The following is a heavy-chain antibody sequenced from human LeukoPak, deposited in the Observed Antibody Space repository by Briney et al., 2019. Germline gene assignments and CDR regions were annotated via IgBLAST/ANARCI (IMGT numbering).Heavy chain of an antibody. CDR1: GGSFSGYY. J-gene: IGHJ4*02. D-gene: IGHD6-6*01. CDR3: AGGVAVARPGGIH. Sequence: PSETLSLTCAVYGGSFSGYYWAWIRQPPGRGLEWIGEITHSGITDYNPSLKSRVTISVDTSKDQFSLEVTSVTAADTAVYYCAGGVAVARPGGIHWGQGTLVTVSS. V-gene: IGHV4-34*01. CDR2: ITHSGIT.